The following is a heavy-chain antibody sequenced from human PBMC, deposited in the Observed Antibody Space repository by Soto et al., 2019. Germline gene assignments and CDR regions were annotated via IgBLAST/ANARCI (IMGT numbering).Heavy chain of an antibody. J-gene: IGHJ5*02. Sequence: SETLSLTCTVSGGSISSSSYYWGWIRQPPGKGLEWIGSIYYSGSTHYNPSPKSRVTISVDTSKNQFSLKLSSVTAADTAVYYWAKTWSVGGWFDPGGQGTLLTVPS. V-gene: IGHV4-39*01. D-gene: IGHD2-15*01. CDR2: IYYSGST. CDR3: AKTWSVGGWFDP. CDR1: GGSISSSSYY.